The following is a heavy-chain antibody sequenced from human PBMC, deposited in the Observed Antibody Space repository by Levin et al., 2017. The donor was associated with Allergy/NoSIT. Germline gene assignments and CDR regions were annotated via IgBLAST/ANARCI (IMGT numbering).Heavy chain of an antibody. J-gene: IGHJ5*02. V-gene: IGHV7-4-1*02. CDR1: GYTFTSYA. CDR2: INTNTGNP. CDR3: ARRRPPGIAAAGYNWFDP. D-gene: IGHD6-13*01. Sequence: ASVKVSCKASGYTFTSYAMNWVRQAPGQGLEWMGWINTNTGNPTYAQGFTGRFVFSLDTSVSTAYLQISSLKAEDTAVYYCARRRPPGIAAAGYNWFDPWGQGTLVTVSS.